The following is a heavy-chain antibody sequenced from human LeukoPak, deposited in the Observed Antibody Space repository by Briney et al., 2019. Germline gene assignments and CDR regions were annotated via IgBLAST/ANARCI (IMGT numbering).Heavy chain of an antibody. CDR2: IKQDGSEK. CDR1: EFTFSNFW. CDR3: ARGRSSSWYLE. J-gene: IGHJ4*02. Sequence: AGGSLRLPCSASEFTFSNFWMSWVRQAPGKGPEWVANIKQDGSEKYYVDSVKGRFTISRDNAETSLHLQMNSLRAEDTAVYYCARGRSSSWYLEWGQGTLVTVSS. V-gene: IGHV3-7*01. D-gene: IGHD6-13*01.